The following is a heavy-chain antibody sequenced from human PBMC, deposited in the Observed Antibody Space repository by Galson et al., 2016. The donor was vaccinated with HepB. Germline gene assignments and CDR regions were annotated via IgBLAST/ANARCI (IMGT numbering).Heavy chain of an antibody. V-gene: IGHV3-21*01. Sequence: SLRLSCAASGFTFSSYSMNWVRQAPGKGLEWVSSISSSSSYIYYADSVKGRFTISRDNAKNSLYLQMNSLRAEDTAGYYCARTYYDYVWGSYRQVFDAFDIWGQGTMVTVSS. J-gene: IGHJ3*02. CDR3: ARTYYDYVWGSYRQVFDAFDI. D-gene: IGHD3-16*02. CDR1: GFTFSSYS. CDR2: ISSSSSYI.